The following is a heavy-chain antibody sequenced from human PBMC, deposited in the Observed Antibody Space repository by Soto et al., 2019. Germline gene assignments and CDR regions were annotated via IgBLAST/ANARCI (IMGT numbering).Heavy chain of an antibody. J-gene: IGHJ5*02. CDR3: ASERGVVPAANWFDP. D-gene: IGHD2-2*01. CDR2: IIPIFGTA. CDR1: GGTFSSYA. Sequence: ASVKVSCKASGGTFSSYAISWVRQAPGQGLEWMGGIIPIFGTANYAQKFQGRVTITADESTSTAYMELSSLRSEDTAVYYCASERGVVPAANWFDPWGQANLVTVSS. V-gene: IGHV1-69*13.